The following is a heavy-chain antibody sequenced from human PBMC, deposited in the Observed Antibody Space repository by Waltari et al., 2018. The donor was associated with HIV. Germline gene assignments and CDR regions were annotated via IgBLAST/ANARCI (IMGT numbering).Heavy chain of an antibody. Sequence: QVQLVESGGGLVKPGGSLRLSCAASGFTFSDYYMSWIRQAPGKGLEWVSYISSSSSYTNYADSVKGRFTISRDNAKNSLYLQMNSLRAEDTAVYYCARTAPSGHYYYYGMDVWGQGTTVTVSS. J-gene: IGHJ6*02. CDR2: ISSSSSYT. D-gene: IGHD6-19*01. CDR3: ARTAPSGHYYYYGMDV. V-gene: IGHV3-11*05. CDR1: GFTFSDYY.